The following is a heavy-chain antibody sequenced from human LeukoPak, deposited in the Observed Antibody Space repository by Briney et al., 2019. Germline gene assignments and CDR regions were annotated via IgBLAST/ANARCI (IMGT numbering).Heavy chain of an antibody. Sequence: PGGSLRLSCAASGFTVSSNYMNWVRQAPGKGLEWVSVIYGGGNIYYADSVKGRFTISRDNSKNTLYLQMNSLRAEDTAVYYCAKGSSGWYGALDYWGQGTLVTVSS. D-gene: IGHD6-19*01. J-gene: IGHJ4*02. CDR1: GFTVSSNY. CDR3: AKGSSGWYGALDY. V-gene: IGHV3-53*05. CDR2: IYGGGNI.